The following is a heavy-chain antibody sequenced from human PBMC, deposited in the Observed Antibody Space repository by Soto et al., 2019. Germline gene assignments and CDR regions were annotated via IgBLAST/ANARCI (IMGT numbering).Heavy chain of an antibody. Sequence: GASVKVSCKASGYTFTGYYMHWVRQAPGQGLEWMGWINPNSGGTNYAQKFQGWVTMTRDTSISTAYMELSRLRSDDTAVYYCARDKGYDFWSGLNLYGMDVWGQGTTVTSP. CDR2: INPNSGGT. CDR1: GYTFTGYY. V-gene: IGHV1-2*04. CDR3: ARDKGYDFWSGLNLYGMDV. J-gene: IGHJ6*02. D-gene: IGHD3-3*01.